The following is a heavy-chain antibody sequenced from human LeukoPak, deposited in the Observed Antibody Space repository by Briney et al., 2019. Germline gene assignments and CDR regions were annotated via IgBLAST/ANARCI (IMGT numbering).Heavy chain of an antibody. Sequence: GGSLRLSCAASGFTLSDFWMTWARQAPGKGLEWVANIKQDGSEKYYVDSVRGRFTISRDNTKNSLYLQMNSLRAEDTAVYYCARVYPEYYYYYYMDVWGKGTTVTVSS. V-gene: IGHV3-7*01. CDR2: IKQDGSEK. D-gene: IGHD1-14*01. CDR3: ARVYPEYYYYYYMDV. J-gene: IGHJ6*03. CDR1: GFTLSDFW.